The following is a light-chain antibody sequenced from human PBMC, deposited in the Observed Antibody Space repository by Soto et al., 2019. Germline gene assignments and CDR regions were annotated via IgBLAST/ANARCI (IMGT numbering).Light chain of an antibody. J-gene: IGKJ1*01. V-gene: IGKV1-5*01. Sequence: DIQMTQSPSTLYASVGDRVSITCRASQSIGDSLAWYQQKPGKAPYLLISDVSSLERGVPSRFSGSGSGTEFTLTISSMQPDDFATFYCQQYNVYSRTFGQGTKVDIK. CDR3: QQYNVYSRT. CDR1: QSIGDS. CDR2: DVS.